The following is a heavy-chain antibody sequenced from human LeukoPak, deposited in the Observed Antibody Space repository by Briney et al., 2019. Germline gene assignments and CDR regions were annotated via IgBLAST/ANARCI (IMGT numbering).Heavy chain of an antibody. CDR3: AKVRYDSSGYQSPYFDY. CDR2: ISGSGGST. V-gene: IGHV3-23*01. J-gene: IGHJ4*02. Sequence: GGSLRLSCAASGFTFSSYAMSWVRQAPAKGLEWVSVISGSGGSTYYADSVKGRYTISRDNSKNTLYLQMNSLRAEDTAVYYCAKVRYDSSGYQSPYFDYWGQGILVTVSS. CDR1: GFTFSSYA. D-gene: IGHD3-22*01.